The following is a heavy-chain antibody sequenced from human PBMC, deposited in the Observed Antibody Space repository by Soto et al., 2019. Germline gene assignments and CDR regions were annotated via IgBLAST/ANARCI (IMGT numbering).Heavy chain of an antibody. J-gene: IGHJ3*02. CDR3: VRKPVGATRGAFDI. CDR1: GDDVSREKSA. CDR2: PWFRSRWYT. V-gene: IGHV6-1*01. D-gene: IGHD1-26*01. Sequence: VQLKDSGPGLVRPSQTLSLICDITGDDVSREKSAWSWIRLSPSRGLEWLGRPWFRSRWYTDSSRSMRARVIVKPATSRNEVSLDLTSMPSADSAVYFCVRKPVGATRGAFDIWGPGTLVSVS.